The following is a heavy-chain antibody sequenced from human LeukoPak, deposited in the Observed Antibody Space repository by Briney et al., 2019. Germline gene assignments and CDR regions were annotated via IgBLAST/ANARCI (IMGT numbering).Heavy chain of an antibody. CDR2: IIPIFGTA. CDR3: ARGYCSSTSCYGGYYFDY. D-gene: IGHD2-2*01. Sequence: SVKVSCKASGGTFTSYAISWVRQAPGQGLEWMGGIIPIFGTANYAQKFQGRVTITADESTSTAYMELSSLRSEDAAVYYCARGYCSSTSCYGGYYFDYWGQGTLVTVSS. V-gene: IGHV1-69*13. CDR1: GGTFTSYA. J-gene: IGHJ4*02.